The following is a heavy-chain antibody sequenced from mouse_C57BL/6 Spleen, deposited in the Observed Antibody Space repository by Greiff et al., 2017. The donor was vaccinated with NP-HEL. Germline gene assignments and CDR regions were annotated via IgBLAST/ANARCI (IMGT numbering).Heavy chain of an antibody. J-gene: IGHJ3*01. CDR2: IYPRSGNT. CDR1: GYTFTSYG. Sequence: QVQLQQSGAELARPGASVKLSCKASGYTFTSYGISWVKQRPGQGLEWIGEIYPRSGNTYYNEKFKGKATLTADKSSSTAYMELRSLTSEDSAVYFCARKGIPNSFAYWGQGTLVTVSA. V-gene: IGHV1-81*01. CDR3: ARKGIPNSFAY. D-gene: IGHD5-1-1*01.